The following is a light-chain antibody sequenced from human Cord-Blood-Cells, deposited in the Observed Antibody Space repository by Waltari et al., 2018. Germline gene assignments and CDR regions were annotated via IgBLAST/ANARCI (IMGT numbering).Light chain of an antibody. CDR1: SSDVGGYNY. CDR2: DVS. J-gene: IGLJ3*02. Sequence: QSAMTQPASVSGSPGQSIPISCTGTSSDVGGYNYVSWYQQHPGKAPKLMIYDVSNRPSGVSNRFSGSKSGNTASLTISGLQAEDDADYYCSSYTSSSTWVFGGGTKLTVL. V-gene: IGLV2-14*01. CDR3: SSYTSSSTWV.